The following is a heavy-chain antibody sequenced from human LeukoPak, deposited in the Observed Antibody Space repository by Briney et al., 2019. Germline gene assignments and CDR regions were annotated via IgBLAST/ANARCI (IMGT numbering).Heavy chain of an antibody. CDR3: ARLWYFDY. J-gene: IGHJ4*02. D-gene: IGHD3-10*01. CDR1: GGSISSTTYYY. Sequence: SETLSLTCIVSGGSISSTTYYYWGWIRQPPGKGLEWIGSIYYSGSTNYNPSLKSRVTISVDTSKNQFSLKLSSVTAADTAVYYCARLWYFDYWGQGTLVTVSS. CDR2: IYYSGST. V-gene: IGHV4-39*07.